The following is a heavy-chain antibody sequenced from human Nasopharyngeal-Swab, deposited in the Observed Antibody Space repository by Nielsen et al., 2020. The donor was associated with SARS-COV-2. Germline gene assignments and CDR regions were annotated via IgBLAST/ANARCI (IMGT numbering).Heavy chain of an antibody. V-gene: IGHV3-7*01. D-gene: IGHD6-13*01. Sequence: WIRQPPGKGLEWVANIKQDGSEKYYVASVKGRFTISRDNAKNSLYLQMNSLRAEDTAVYYCASSNSAAVGFDYWGQGTLVTVSS. CDR2: IKQDGSEK. CDR3: ASSNSAAVGFDY. J-gene: IGHJ4*02.